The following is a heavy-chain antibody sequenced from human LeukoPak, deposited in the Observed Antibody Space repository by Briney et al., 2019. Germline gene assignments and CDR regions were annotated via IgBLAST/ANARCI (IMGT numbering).Heavy chain of an antibody. CDR3: AKNRVDIVATINY. Sequence: GGFLRLSCAASGFTFSSYAMSWVRQAPGKGLEWVSATSGSGGSTYYAASVRGRFTVSRDNSKNTLYLQMNSLSAEDTAVYYCAKNRVDIVATINYWGQGTLVTVSS. J-gene: IGHJ4*02. D-gene: IGHD5-12*01. CDR2: TSGSGGST. CDR1: GFTFSSYA. V-gene: IGHV3-23*01.